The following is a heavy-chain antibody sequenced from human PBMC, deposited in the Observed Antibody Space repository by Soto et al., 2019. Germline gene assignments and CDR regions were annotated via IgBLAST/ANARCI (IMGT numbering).Heavy chain of an antibody. V-gene: IGHV4-39*01. D-gene: IGHD3-10*01. Sequence: SETLSLTCTVSSAPVISTTYTRGWFPQPPGKGVEWVASVYYGGRSYYNPSLNSRVTISVDTSKNQISLKLNSMTAADTAVYYCARHNYGSGSTYFDYWGQGTLVS. J-gene: IGHJ4*02. CDR3: ARHNYGSGSTYFDY. CDR1: SAPVISTTYT. CDR2: VYYGGRS.